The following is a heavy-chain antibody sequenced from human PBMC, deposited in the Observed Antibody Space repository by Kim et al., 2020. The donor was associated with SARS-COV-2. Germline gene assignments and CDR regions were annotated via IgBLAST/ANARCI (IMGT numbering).Heavy chain of an antibody. CDR1: GYTFTSYA. J-gene: IGHJ4*02. V-gene: IGHV1-3*01. CDR3: ARDTFPRSTAMVGAPYY. D-gene: IGHD5-18*01. Sequence: ASVKVSCKASGYTFTSYAMHWVRQAPGQRLEWMGWINAGNGNTKYSQKFQGRVTITRDTSASTAYMELSSLRSEDTAVYYCARDTFPRSTAMVGAPYYWGQGTLVTVSS. CDR2: INAGNGNT.